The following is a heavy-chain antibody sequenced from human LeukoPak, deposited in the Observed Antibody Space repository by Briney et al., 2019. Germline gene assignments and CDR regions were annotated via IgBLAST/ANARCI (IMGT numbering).Heavy chain of an antibody. Sequence: GGSLRLSCAASGFTFSDYYMSWIRQAPGKGLEWVSYISSSGSTIYFADSVKGRFTISRDNAKNSLYLQMNSLRAEDTAVYYCARGVYDSDDKYLDYWGQGTLVTVSS. CDR2: ISSSGSTI. V-gene: IGHV3-11*01. CDR1: GFTFSDYY. J-gene: IGHJ4*02. D-gene: IGHD3-22*01. CDR3: ARGVYDSDDKYLDY.